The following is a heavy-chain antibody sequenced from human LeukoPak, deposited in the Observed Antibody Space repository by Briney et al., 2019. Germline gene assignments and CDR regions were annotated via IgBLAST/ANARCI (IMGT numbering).Heavy chain of an antibody. D-gene: IGHD2-21*02. Sequence: GGSLRLSCAASGFTFSSYSMNWVRQAPGKGLEWVSAISSSGGSTYYADSVKGRFTISRDNSKNTLYLQMNSLRAEDTAVYYCAKVPLVTAFKYFDYWGQGTLVTVSS. CDR2: ISSSGGST. CDR1: GFTFSSYS. CDR3: AKVPLVTAFKYFDY. J-gene: IGHJ4*02. V-gene: IGHV3-23*01.